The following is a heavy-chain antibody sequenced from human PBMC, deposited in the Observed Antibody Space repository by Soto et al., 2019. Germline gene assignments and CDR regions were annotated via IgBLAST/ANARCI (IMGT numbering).Heavy chain of an antibody. V-gene: IGHV3-33*01. Sequence: PGHSVRLSGAACGFTFSSYGMHWVRQAPGKWLEGVSVIWCDGGNKYYADSVKGRFTISRDDSKNTRYLQMNSLRAEDTAVYYFATDRLRYCTNGVCYTPWLDPWGQPTLVTVSS. CDR3: ATDRLRYCTNGVCYTPWLDP. J-gene: IGHJ5*02. D-gene: IGHD2-8*01. CDR2: IWCDGGNK. CDR1: GFTFSSYG.